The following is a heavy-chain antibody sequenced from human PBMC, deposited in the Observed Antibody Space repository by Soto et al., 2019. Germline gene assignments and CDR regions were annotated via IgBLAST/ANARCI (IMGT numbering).Heavy chain of an antibody. D-gene: IGHD3-22*01. V-gene: IGHV5-10-1*01. CDR1: GYSFTSYW. CDR2: IDPSDSCT. Sequence: GEPLKISCKGSGYSFTSYWISWVRQMPGKGLEWMGRIDPSDSCTNYSPSFQGHVTISADKSISTAYLQWSSLKASDTAMYYCARRRSGYYRFAFEIWGEGRMVTVSS. J-gene: IGHJ3*02. CDR3: ARRRSGYYRFAFEI.